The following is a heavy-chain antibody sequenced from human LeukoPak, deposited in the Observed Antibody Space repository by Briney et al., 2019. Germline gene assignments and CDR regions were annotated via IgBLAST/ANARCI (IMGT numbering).Heavy chain of an antibody. CDR1: GGTFSSYA. Sequence: GASVKVSCKASGGTFSSYAISWVRQAPGQGLEWMGGIIPIFGTANYAQKFQGRVTITADESTSTAYMELSSLRSEDTAVYYCARDGQGYYYGSGSHIWFDPWAQGTLVTVSS. J-gene: IGHJ5*02. CDR2: IIPIFGTA. CDR3: ARDGQGYYYGSGSHIWFDP. D-gene: IGHD3-10*01. V-gene: IGHV1-69*13.